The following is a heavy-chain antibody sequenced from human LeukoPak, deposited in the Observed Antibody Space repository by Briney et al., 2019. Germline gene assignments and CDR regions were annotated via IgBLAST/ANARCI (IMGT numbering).Heavy chain of an antibody. J-gene: IGHJ4*02. CDR2: IHHSGIT. CDR1: GPSISSGYY. Sequence: SESLSLTCTVSGPSISSGYYWGWIRQPPGKRLEWIGSIHHSGITYYNPSLKSRVTMSLDTSTNQFSLKLSSVTAADTAVYYCARGIAVATEDYWGQGTLVTASS. CDR3: ARGIAVATEDY. V-gene: IGHV4-38-2*02. D-gene: IGHD6-19*01.